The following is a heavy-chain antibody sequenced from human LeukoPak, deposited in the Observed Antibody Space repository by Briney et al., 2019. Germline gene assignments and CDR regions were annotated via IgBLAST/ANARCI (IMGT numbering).Heavy chain of an antibody. CDR2: IYASGST. D-gene: IGHD3-9*01. J-gene: IGHJ3*02. V-gene: IGHV4-4*07. Sequence: SETLSLTCTVSGGSISSYYWSWIRQPAGKGLEWIGRIYASGSTNYNPSLKSRVTMSVDTSKNQFSLKLSSVTAADTAVYYCAREVNYYDILTGYSSHDAFDIWGQGTMVTVSS. CDR3: AREVNYYDILTGYSSHDAFDI. CDR1: GGSISSYY.